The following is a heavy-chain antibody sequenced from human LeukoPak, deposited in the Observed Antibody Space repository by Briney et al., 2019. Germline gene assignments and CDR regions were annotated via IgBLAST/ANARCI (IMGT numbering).Heavy chain of an antibody. CDR2: IKQDGSEV. V-gene: IGHV3-7*01. CDR3: ARLVRGVGGLDV. J-gene: IGHJ6*02. CDR1: GFTFSSYW. Sequence: GGSLRLSCEVSGFTFSSYWMSWVRQAPGKGLEWVANIKQDGSEVYYVDSVKGRLTISRDNAKNSLYLQMNSLRAEDTAVYYCARLVRGVGGLDVWGQGTTLTVSS. D-gene: IGHD3-10*01.